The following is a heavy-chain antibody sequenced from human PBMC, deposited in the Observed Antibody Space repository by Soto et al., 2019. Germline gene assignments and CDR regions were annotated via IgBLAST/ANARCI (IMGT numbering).Heavy chain of an antibody. CDR3: AREIRMVIAATQYYFDY. V-gene: IGHV1-46*01. Sequence: GASVKVSCKASGYIFTSYYMHWVRQAPGQGLEWVGIVNPSAGTTNYAQKFQGRVTMTRDTSTSTVYVELSSLRSEDTAVYYCAREIRMVIAATQYYFDYWGQGTLVTVSS. D-gene: IGHD2-15*01. CDR1: GYIFTSYY. CDR2: VNPSAGTT. J-gene: IGHJ4*02.